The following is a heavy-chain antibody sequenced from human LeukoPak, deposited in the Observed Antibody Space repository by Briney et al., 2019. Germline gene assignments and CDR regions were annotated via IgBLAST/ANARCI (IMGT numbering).Heavy chain of an antibody. J-gene: IGHJ4*02. V-gene: IGHV3-74*01. Sequence: GGSLRLSCAASGFTFSSYWMHWVRQAPGKGLMWVSRINGDGSGTNYADSVKGRFTISRDNAKNTLYLQMNSLRAEDTAVYYCARDKGYGSDYWGQGTLVTVSS. CDR3: ARDKGYGSDY. D-gene: IGHD4-17*01. CDR2: INGDGSGT. CDR1: GFTFSSYW.